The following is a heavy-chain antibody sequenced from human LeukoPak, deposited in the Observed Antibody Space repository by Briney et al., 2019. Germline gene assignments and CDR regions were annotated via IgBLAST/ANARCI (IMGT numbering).Heavy chain of an antibody. Sequence: PQTLSLTCTVSGGSISSGGYYWSWIRQHPGKGLEWIGYIYYSGSTYYNPSLKSRVTISVDTSKNQFSLKLSSVTAADTAVYYCARDSASNWFDPWGQGTLVTVSS. CDR3: ARDSASNWFDP. J-gene: IGHJ5*02. CDR1: GGSISSGGYY. CDR2: IYYSGST. V-gene: IGHV4-31*03.